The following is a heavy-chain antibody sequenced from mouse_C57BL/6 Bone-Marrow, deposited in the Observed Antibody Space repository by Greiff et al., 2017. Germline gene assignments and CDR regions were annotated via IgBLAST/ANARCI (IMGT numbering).Heavy chain of an antibody. CDR2: IDPENGDT. J-gene: IGHJ2*01. CDR1: GFNIKDDY. V-gene: IGHV14-4*01. CDR3: TTSLRRGDY. D-gene: IGHD1-1*01. Sequence: VQLKESGAELVRPGASVKLSCTASGFNIKDDYMHWVKQRPEQGLEWIGWIDPENGDTEYASKFQGKATITADTSSNTAYLQLSSLTSEDTAVYYCTTSLRRGDYWGQGTTLTVSS.